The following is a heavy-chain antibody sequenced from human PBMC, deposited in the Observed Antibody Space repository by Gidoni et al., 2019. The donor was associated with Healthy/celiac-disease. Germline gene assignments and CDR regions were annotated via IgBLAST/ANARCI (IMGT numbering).Heavy chain of an antibody. D-gene: IGHD3-3*01. J-gene: IGHJ4*02. Sequence: QLQLQASGPGLVKPSETLSLTCTVSGGSISRSSYYWGWSRKPPGNGLEWSGSIYYSGSTYYNPSLKSRVTISVDTSKNQFSLKLSSVTAADTAVYYCARLRIRFLEWDYYYFDYWGQGTLVTVSS. V-gene: IGHV4-39*01. CDR1: GGSISRSSYY. CDR3: ARLRIRFLEWDYYYFDY. CDR2: IYYSGST.